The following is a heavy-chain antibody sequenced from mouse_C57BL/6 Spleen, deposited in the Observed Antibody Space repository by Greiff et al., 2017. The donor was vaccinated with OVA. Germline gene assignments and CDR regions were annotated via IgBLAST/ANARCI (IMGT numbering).Heavy chain of an antibody. CDR2: INPNNGGT. CDR1: GYTFTDYY. D-gene: IGHD2-2*01. CDR3: ARREVTNFDY. V-gene: IGHV1-26*01. J-gene: IGHJ2*01. Sequence: EVQLQQSGPELVKPGASVKISCKASGYTFTDYYMNWVKQSHGKSLEWIGDINPNNGGTSYNQKFKGKATLTVDKSSSTAYMELRSLTSEDSAVYYCARREVTNFDYWGQGTTLTVSS.